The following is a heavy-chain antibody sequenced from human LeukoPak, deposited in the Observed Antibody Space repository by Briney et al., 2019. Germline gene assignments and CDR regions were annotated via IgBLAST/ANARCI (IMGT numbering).Heavy chain of an antibody. Sequence: GGPLILSCAASGFTFSSYGMHWVRQAPGKGLEWVAVRWYDGSNKYYADSVKGRFTISRDNSKNTLYLQMNSLRAEDTAVYYCARDQGGDSSGWYGYYYGMDVWGQGTTVTVSS. CDR1: GFTFSSYG. CDR2: RWYDGSNK. V-gene: IGHV3-33*01. CDR3: ARDQGGDSSGWYGYYYGMDV. J-gene: IGHJ6*02. D-gene: IGHD6-19*01.